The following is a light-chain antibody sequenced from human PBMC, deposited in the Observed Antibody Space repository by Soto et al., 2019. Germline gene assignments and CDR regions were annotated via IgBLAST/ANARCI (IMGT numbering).Light chain of an antibody. CDR2: GAS. CDR1: QSVGSNY. J-gene: IGKJ4*01. V-gene: IGKV3-20*01. CDR3: QQYNNGPPLT. Sequence: EIVLTQSPGTLSLSPGERATLSCRASQSVGSNYLAWYQQKPGQAPRLLIYGASSRATGIPDRFSGSGSGTDFTLTISRLEPEDFAVYYCQQYNNGPPLTFGGGTKVDIK.